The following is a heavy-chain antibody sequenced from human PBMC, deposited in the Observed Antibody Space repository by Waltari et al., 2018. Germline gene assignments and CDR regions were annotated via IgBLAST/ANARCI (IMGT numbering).Heavy chain of an antibody. CDR1: GYTFTSYY. D-gene: IGHD3-3*01. Sequence: QVQLVQSGAEVKKPGSSVKVSCKASGYTFTSYYMHWVRQAPGQGLEWMGIINLSGCSTSYAQKFHGRVTMTRDTSTSTVYMELSSLRSEDTAVYYCARDRYDFWSGPRVRTNWFDPCGQGTLVTVSS. CDR3: ARDRYDFWSGPRVRTNWFDP. V-gene: IGHV1-46*01. J-gene: IGHJ5*02. CDR2: INLSGCST.